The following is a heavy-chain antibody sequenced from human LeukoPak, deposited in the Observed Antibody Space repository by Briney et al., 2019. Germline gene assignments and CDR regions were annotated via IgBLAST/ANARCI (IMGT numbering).Heavy chain of an antibody. V-gene: IGHV4-34*01. CDR1: GGSFSGYY. Sequence: KASETLSLTCAVYGGSFSGYYWSWIRQPPGKGLEWIGEINHSGSTNYNPSLKSRVTISVDTSKNQFSLKLSSVTAADTAVYYCARDLGYCDYWGQGTLVTVSS. D-gene: IGHD2-15*01. J-gene: IGHJ4*02. CDR3: ARDLGYCDY. CDR2: INHSGST.